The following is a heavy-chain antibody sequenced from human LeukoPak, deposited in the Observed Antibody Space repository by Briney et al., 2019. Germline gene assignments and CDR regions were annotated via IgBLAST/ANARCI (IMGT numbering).Heavy chain of an antibody. Sequence: PSETLSLTCTVSGGSISSYYWSWLRQPPGKGLEWIGYIYYSGITHYSPSLKSRVTISVDTSKNQFSLKLSSVTATDTALYYCARRVYGTSQYYWGQGTLVTVSS. V-gene: IGHV4-59*08. J-gene: IGHJ4*02. CDR3: ARRVYGTSQYY. D-gene: IGHD5/OR15-5a*01. CDR2: IYYSGIT. CDR1: GGSISSYY.